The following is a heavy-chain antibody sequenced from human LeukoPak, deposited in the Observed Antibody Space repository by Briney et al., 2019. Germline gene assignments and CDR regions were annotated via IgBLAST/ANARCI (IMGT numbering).Heavy chain of an antibody. V-gene: IGHV3-7*01. CDR2: IKQDGSEK. CDR3: ARGDTYYYDSSGYLFDY. J-gene: IGHJ4*02. Sequence: GGSLRLSCAASGFTFSSYWMSWVRQAPGKGLEWVANIKQDGSEKYYVDSVKGRFTISRDNAKSSLYLQMNSLRAEDTAVYYCARGDTYYYDSSGYLFDYWGQGTLVTVSS. D-gene: IGHD3-22*01. CDR1: GFTFSSYW.